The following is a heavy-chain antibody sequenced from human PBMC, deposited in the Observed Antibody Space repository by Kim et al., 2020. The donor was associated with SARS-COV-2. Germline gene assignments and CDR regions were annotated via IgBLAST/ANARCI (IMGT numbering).Heavy chain of an antibody. V-gene: IGHV3-7*01. CDR2: IKEDGKAT. D-gene: IGHD3-22*01. J-gene: IGHJ4*01. CDR3: ARDPYDSSGYGAVDY. Sequence: GGSLRLSCVGSGFAFSTSWMTWVRQVPGKGLEWVANIKEDGKATYYVDSVKGRFTISRDNAKSSVYLQMNRLRAEDTAVYYCARDPYDSSGYGAVDYWG. CDR1: GFAFSTSW.